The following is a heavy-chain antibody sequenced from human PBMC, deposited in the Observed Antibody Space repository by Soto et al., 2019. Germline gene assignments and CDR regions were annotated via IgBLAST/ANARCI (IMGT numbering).Heavy chain of an antibody. CDR3: ASIYGRAASGYYYYGMDV. D-gene: IGHD3-10*01. CDR1: GGTFSSYA. CDR2: IIPIFGTA. J-gene: IGHJ6*02. V-gene: IGHV1-69*01. Sequence: QVQLVQSGAEVKKPGSSVKVSCKASGGTFSSYAISWVRQAPGQGLEWMGGIIPIFGTANYAQKFQGRVTITGDESTSTAYMELSSLRSEDTAVYYCASIYGRAASGYYYYGMDVWGQGTTVTVSS.